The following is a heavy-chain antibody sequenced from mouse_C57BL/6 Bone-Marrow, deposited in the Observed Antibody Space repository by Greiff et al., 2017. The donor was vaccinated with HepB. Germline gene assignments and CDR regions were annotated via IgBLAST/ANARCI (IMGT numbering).Heavy chain of an antibody. CDR2: INPYNGGT. Sequence: EVQRVESGPVLVKPGASVKMSCKASGYTFTDYYMNWVKQSHGKSLEWIGVINPYNGGTSYNQKFKGKATLTVDKSSSTAYMELNSLTSEDSAVYYCARSGYQYFDVWGTGTTVTVSS. J-gene: IGHJ1*03. CDR1: GYTFTDYY. D-gene: IGHD2-2*01. CDR3: ARSGYQYFDV. V-gene: IGHV1-19*01.